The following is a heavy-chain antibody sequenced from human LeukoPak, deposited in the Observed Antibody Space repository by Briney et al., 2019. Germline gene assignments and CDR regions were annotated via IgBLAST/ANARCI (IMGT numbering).Heavy chain of an antibody. J-gene: IGHJ6*02. CDR3: AKVGGAILLVGEDGMDV. CDR1: GFIFSNFW. V-gene: IGHV3-7*01. Sequence: GGSLRLSCAGSGFIFSNFWMGWARQGPGKGLQWVASINRDGSEKHPVDSVKGRFTISRDNAKNSLYLQMNSLRAEDTAVYYCAKVGGAILLVGEDGMDVWGQGTTVTVFS. CDR2: INRDGSEK. D-gene: IGHD2-15*01.